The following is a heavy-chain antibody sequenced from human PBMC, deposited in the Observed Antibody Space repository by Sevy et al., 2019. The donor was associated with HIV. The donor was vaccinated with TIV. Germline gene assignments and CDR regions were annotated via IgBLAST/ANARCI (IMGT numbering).Heavy chain of an antibody. Sequence: GGSLRLSCTASGFTFGDYAMSWVRQAPGKGLEWVGFIRSKAYGGTTEYAASVKGRFTISRDDSKGIAYLQMNSLKTEDTAVYYCTRDIDSCSGGSCYPTYDYWGQGTLVTVSS. V-gene: IGHV3-49*04. CDR3: TRDIDSCSGGSCYPTYDY. J-gene: IGHJ4*02. CDR2: IRSKAYGGTT. D-gene: IGHD2-15*01. CDR1: GFTFGDYA.